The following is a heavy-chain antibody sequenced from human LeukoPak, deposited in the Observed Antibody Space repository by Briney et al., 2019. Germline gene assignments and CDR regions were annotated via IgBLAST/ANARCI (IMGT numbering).Heavy chain of an antibody. CDR3: ARVSPHRKMSYGNQNWFDT. V-gene: IGHV1-46*01. CDR1: GYSFTSHY. J-gene: IGHJ5*02. Sequence: GASVKVSCKASGYSFTSHYMHWVRQAPGQGLEWMGLINPRGTSTIYAEKFQGRIIMTRDMSTTTDYMELSSLKSDDTAVYYCARVSPHRKMSYGNQNWFDTWGQGTLVTVSS. CDR2: INPRGTST. D-gene: IGHD3-16*01.